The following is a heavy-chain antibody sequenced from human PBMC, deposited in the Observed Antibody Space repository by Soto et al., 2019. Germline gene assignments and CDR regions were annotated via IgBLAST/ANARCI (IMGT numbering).Heavy chain of an antibody. V-gene: IGHV1-46*03. Sequence: ASVKVSCKASGYTFTSYYMHWVRQAPGQGLEWMGIINPSGGSTSYAQKFQGRVTMTRDTSTSTAYMELSSLRSEDTAVYYCARSVAGKGVFDYWGQGTLVTVSS. CDR2: INPSGGST. J-gene: IGHJ4*02. D-gene: IGHD6-19*01. CDR1: GYTFTSYY. CDR3: ARSVAGKGVFDY.